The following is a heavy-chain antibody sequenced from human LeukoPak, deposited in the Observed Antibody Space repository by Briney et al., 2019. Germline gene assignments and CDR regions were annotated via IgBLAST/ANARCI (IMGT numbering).Heavy chain of an antibody. J-gene: IGHJ5*02. CDR2: ISGSGGHI. D-gene: IGHD2-8*02. Sequence: PGGSLRLSCAAPGFNFNNSAMTWVRQAPGKGLEWLSVISGSGGHIYYADSVQGRFTISRDASKSTLYLQMNSLRVEDTALYFCARVVDYVELVVVVTGGWFDPWGQGTQVTVSS. V-gene: IGHV3-23*01. CDR3: ARVVDYVELVVVVTGGWFDP. CDR1: GFNFNNSA.